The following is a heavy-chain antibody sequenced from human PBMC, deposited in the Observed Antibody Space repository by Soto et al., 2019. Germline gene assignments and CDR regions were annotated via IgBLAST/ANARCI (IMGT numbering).Heavy chain of an antibody. CDR2: IYYSGST. D-gene: IGHD3-10*01. CDR1: GGSIRSTTNY. J-gene: IGHJ4*02. Sequence: QLQLQESGPGLVKPSETLSLTCTVSGGSIRSTTNYWGWIRQPPGKGLEWIGTIYYSGSTYYNPSLKSRLTVSVDTSENQFSLKLSSMTAADTAVYYCARQYYGSGSNYFDYWGQGTLVTVSS. V-gene: IGHV4-39*01. CDR3: ARQYYGSGSNYFDY.